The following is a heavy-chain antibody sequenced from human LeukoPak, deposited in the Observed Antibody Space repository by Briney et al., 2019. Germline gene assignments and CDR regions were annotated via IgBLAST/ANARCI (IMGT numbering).Heavy chain of an antibody. Sequence: GGSLRLSCAASGFTFDDYTMHWVRQAPGKGLEWVSLISWDGGSTYYADSVKGRFTISRDNSKNSLYLQMNSLRTEVTALYYCAKDFRYDSSGYFDYWGQGTLVTVSS. CDR3: AKDFRYDSSGYFDY. D-gene: IGHD3-22*01. J-gene: IGHJ4*02. CDR1: GFTFDDYT. CDR2: ISWDGGST. V-gene: IGHV3-43*01.